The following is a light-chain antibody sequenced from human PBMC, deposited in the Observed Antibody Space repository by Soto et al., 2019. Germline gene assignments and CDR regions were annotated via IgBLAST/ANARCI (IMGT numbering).Light chain of an antibody. CDR2: DVS. CDR1: SGDVGGYNY. V-gene: IGLV2-14*03. J-gene: IGLJ1*01. CDR3: SSFTPTSALV. Sequence: QSALTQPASVSGSPGQSITISCTGTSGDVGGYNYVSWYQQHPGKAPKLMIYDVSNRPSGVSNRFSGSKSDNTASLTISGLQADDEADYYCSSFTPTSALVFGTGTKVTVL.